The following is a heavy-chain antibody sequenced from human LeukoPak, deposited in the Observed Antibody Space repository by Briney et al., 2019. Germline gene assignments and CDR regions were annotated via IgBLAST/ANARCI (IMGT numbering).Heavy chain of an antibody. D-gene: IGHD1-14*01. V-gene: IGHV3-48*03. CDR3: ARDIEPDAFDI. CDR2: ISSSSRSI. CDR1: GFTFSSYE. J-gene: IGHJ3*02. Sequence: SGGSLRLSCVVSGFTFSSYEMNWVRQAPGKGLEWVSYISSSSRSIYYADSVKGRFTISRDIARNSLYLQMNNLRAEDTAVYFCARDIEPDAFDIWGQGTMVTVSS.